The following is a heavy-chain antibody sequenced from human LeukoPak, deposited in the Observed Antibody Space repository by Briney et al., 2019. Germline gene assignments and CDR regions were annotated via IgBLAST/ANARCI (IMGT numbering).Heavy chain of an antibody. CDR1: GYIFTGYY. CDR2: INPNSGDT. CDR3: ARDPRIAATGDDNWFDP. V-gene: IGHV1-2*02. D-gene: IGHD6-13*01. Sequence: ASVKVSCKASGYIFTGYYMHWVRQAPGQGLEWMGWINPNSGDTNYAQKFQGRVTMTRDTSISTAYMELTRLRSDDTAVYYCARDPRIAATGDDNWFDPWGQGTLVTVSS. J-gene: IGHJ5*02.